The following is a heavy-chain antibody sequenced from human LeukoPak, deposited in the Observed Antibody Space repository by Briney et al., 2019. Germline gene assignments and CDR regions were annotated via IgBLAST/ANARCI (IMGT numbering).Heavy chain of an antibody. V-gene: IGHV4-59*12. J-gene: IGHJ4*02. CDR1: GGSFISYD. D-gene: IGHD6-19*01. CDR2: IFYSGST. CDR3: AREATVAVAFDY. Sequence: SETLSLTCTVSGGSFISYDWSWIRQPPGKGLEWIGHIFYSGSTYYNPSLKSRVTISVDTSKNQFSLKLSSVTAADTAVYYCAREATVAVAFDYWGQGTLVTVSS.